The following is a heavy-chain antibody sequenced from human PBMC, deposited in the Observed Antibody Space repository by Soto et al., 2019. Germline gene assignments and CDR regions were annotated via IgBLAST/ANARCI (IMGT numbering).Heavy chain of an antibody. Sequence: GSLRLSCPAPVFTWSNAWMSGVRQAPGKGLEWVGRIKSKTDGGTTDYAAPVKGRFTISRDDSKNTLYLQMNSLKTEDTAVYYCTTGGITGTTWYYYYGMDVWGQGTTVTVSS. CDR1: VFTWSNAW. V-gene: IGHV3-15*01. CDR2: IKSKTDGGTT. J-gene: IGHJ6*02. CDR3: TTGGITGTTWYYYYGMDV. D-gene: IGHD1-7*01.